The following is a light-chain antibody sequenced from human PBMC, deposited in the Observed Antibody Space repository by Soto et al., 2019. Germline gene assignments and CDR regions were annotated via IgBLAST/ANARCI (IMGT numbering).Light chain of an antibody. J-gene: IGLJ7*01. CDR3: CSYGGSRAF. Sequence: SVLTQPASVSGSPGQSITISCTGTSSDVGSHNLVSWYQQHPGQAPKLMIYEVTRRPLGVSPRFSASKSGNTASLPISGLQAEDEAEHYCCSYGGSRAFFGGGTQRTVL. CDR1: SSDVGSHNL. CDR2: EVT. V-gene: IGLV2-23*02.